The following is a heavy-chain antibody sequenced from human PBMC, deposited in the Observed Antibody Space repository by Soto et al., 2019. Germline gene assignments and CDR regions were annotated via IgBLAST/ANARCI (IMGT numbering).Heavy chain of an antibody. CDR1: GFTFSHYT. CDR3: ARQADLRYCSSPSCYKSVGYFDY. D-gene: IGHD2-2*02. J-gene: IGHJ4*02. Sequence: PGGSLRLSCAASGFTFSHYTMNWVRQAPGKGLEWVSYISETSSTINYADSVKGRFTISRDNAKNSLSLQMNSLRDEDTAVYYCARQADLRYCSSPSCYKSVGYFDYWGLGTLVTVSS. CDR2: ISETSSTI. V-gene: IGHV3-48*02.